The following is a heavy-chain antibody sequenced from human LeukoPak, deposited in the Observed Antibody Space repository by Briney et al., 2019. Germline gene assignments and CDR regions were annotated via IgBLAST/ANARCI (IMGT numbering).Heavy chain of an antibody. D-gene: IGHD5-18*01. Sequence: GGSLRLSCAASGFTFSTYAMHWVRQAPGKGLEWVAVISYDGSSKYYADSVKGRFTISRDNSKNTLYLQMNSLRAEDTAVYYCARARSSYGYGGAFDIWGQGTMVTVSS. CDR1: GFTFSTYA. CDR2: ISYDGSSK. CDR3: ARARSSYGYGGAFDI. J-gene: IGHJ3*02. V-gene: IGHV3-30*04.